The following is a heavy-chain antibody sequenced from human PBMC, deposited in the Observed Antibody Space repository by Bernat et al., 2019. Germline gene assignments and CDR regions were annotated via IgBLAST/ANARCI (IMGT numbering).Heavy chain of an antibody. CDR1: GGSISSYY. V-gene: IGHV4-59*08. D-gene: IGHD2/OR15-2a*01. J-gene: IGHJ4*02. CDR2: IHYSGST. Sequence: QMQLQESGPGLVKPSETLSLTCTVSGGSISSYYWSWIRQPPGKGLGWIGYIHYSGSTNYNPSLKSRVTISVDTSKIRLSLKRSSVTAADKALYYCARQGLSLPPGWTLDYWGKGTLVAVSS. CDR3: ARQGLSLPPGWTLDY.